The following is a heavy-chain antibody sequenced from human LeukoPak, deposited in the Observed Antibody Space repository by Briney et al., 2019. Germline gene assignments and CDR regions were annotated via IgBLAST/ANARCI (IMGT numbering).Heavy chain of an antibody. CDR2: ISYSSGTI. Sequence: GGSLRLSCAASGFTFSSYGMNWVRQAPGKGLEWVSYISYSSGTIYYADSVKGRFTISRDNAKNSLYLQMNSLRAEDTAAYFCASPAYCGGDCYGWGQGTLVTVSS. CDR3: ASPAYCGGDCYG. V-gene: IGHV3-48*01. D-gene: IGHD2-21*02. CDR1: GFTFSSYG. J-gene: IGHJ4*02.